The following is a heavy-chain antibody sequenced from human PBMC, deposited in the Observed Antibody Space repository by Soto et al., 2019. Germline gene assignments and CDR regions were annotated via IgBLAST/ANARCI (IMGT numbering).Heavy chain of an antibody. CDR3: AHVDRDEDDY. D-gene: IGHD5-12*01. Sequence: SETLSLTCAVYGGSFSGYYWSWIRQPPGKGLEWIGEINHSGSTNYNPSLKSRVTISVDTSKNQFSLKLSSVTAADTAVYYCAHVDRDEDDYWGQGTMVTVSS. V-gene: IGHV4-34*01. J-gene: IGHJ4*02. CDR1: GGSFSGYY. CDR2: INHSGST.